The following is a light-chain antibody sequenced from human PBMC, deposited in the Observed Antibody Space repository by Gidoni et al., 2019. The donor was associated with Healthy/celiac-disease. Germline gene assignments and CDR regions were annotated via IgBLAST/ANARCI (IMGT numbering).Light chain of an antibody. CDR1: QSISSW. Sequence: DIQMTQSPSTLSASVGDRVTITCRASQSISSWLAWYQQKPGKAPKLLLYKASSLESGVPSRFSGSGYGTEFTLTISSLQPDDFATYYCQQYNSYPWTFGQGTKVEIK. CDR2: KAS. V-gene: IGKV1-5*03. J-gene: IGKJ1*01. CDR3: QQYNSYPWT.